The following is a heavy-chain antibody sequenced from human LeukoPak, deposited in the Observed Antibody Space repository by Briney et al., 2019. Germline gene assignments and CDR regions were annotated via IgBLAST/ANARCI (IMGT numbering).Heavy chain of an antibody. CDR1: GFTFSSYA. V-gene: IGHV3-30*04. Sequence: GRSLRLSCAASGFTFSSYAMHWVRQAPGKGLEWVAVISYDGSNKYYADSVKGRFTISRDNSKNTLYLQMNSLRAEDMALYYCAKDISGGQGVGAFDIWGQGTMVTVSS. CDR3: AKDISGGQGVGAFDI. J-gene: IGHJ3*02. CDR2: ISYDGSNK. D-gene: IGHD3-16*01.